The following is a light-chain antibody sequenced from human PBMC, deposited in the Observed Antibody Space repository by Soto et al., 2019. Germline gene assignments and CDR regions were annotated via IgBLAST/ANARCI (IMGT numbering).Light chain of an antibody. CDR3: QQYDNWPIT. Sequence: EVVMTQSPATLSVSPGERAILSCRASRSVNNNYLAWYQQKPGQAPRLLIYGVSTGATDTPARFSGSGSGTEFTLMISSLQSEDFAVYYCQQYDNWPITFGQGTRLEIK. J-gene: IGKJ5*01. V-gene: IGKV3-15*01. CDR2: GVS. CDR1: RSVNNN.